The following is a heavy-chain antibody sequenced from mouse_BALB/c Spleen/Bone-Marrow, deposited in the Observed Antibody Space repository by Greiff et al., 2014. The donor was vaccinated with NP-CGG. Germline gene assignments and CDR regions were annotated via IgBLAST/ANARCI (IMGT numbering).Heavy chain of an antibody. V-gene: IGHV1-77*01. J-gene: IGHJ4*01. CDR1: GYTFTDYY. CDR2: IYPGSGNT. D-gene: IGHD2-4*01. CDR3: ARSGDDYPGDAMDY. Sequence: VQLQQSEAELVRPGASVKLSCKASGYTFTDYYINWVKQRTGQGLEWIGEIYPGSGNTYYNEKFKGKATLTADKSSSTAYMQLGSLTSKDYAVYFYARSGDDYPGDAMDYWGQGTSVTVSS.